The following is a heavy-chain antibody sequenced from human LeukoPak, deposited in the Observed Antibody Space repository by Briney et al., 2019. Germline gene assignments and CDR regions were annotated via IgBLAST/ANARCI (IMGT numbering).Heavy chain of an antibody. CDR3: ARGRLVRQYFQH. V-gene: IGHV4-59*08. J-gene: IGHJ1*01. CDR2: IYHSGST. Sequence: SETLSLTCTVSGGSISSYYWSWIRQPPGKGREWIGYIYHSGSTNYNPSLKSRVTISADTSKNQFSLNLTSVTAADTAVYYCARGRLVRQYFQHWGQGTLVTVSS. CDR1: GGSISSYY. D-gene: IGHD6-19*01.